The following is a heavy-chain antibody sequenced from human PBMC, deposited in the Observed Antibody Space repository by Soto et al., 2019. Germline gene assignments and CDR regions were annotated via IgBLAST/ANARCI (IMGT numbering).Heavy chain of an antibody. V-gene: IGHV1-69*13. J-gene: IGHJ4*02. CDR3: ASCASCYYDSSGYYYDFDY. Sequence: SVKVSCKASGGTFSSYAVSWVRQAPGQGLEWMGGIIPIFGTANYAQKFQGRVTITADESTSTAYMELSSLRSEDTAVYYCASCASCYYDSSGYYYDFDYWGQGTLVTVSS. D-gene: IGHD3-22*01. CDR1: GGTFSSYA. CDR2: IIPIFGTA.